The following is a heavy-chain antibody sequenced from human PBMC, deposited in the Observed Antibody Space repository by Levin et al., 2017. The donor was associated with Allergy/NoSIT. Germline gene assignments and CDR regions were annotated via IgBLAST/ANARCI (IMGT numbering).Heavy chain of an antibody. Sequence: SETLSLTCAVYGGSFSGYYWSWIRQPPGKGLEWIGEINHSGSTNYNPSLKSRVTISVDTSKNQFSLKLSSVTAADTAVYYCARGRAGGSYRYCSSTSCPPAGFDPWGQGTLVTVSS. CDR3: ARGRAGGSYRYCSSTSCPPAGFDP. J-gene: IGHJ5*02. CDR2: INHSGST. V-gene: IGHV4-34*01. D-gene: IGHD2-2*01. CDR1: GGSFSGYY.